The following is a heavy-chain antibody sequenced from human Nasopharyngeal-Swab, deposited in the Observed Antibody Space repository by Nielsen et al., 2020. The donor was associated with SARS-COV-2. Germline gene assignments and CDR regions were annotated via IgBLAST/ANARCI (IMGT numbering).Heavy chain of an antibody. J-gene: IGHJ4*02. D-gene: IGHD2-8*01. V-gene: IGHV3-9*01. Sequence: GGSLRLSYAASGFTFDDYAMHWVRQAPGKGLEWVSGISWNSGSIGYADSVKGRFTISRDNAKNSLYLQMNSLRAEDTALYYCAGVLSATYWGQGTLVTVSS. CDR1: GFTFDDYA. CDR3: AGVLSATY. CDR2: ISWNSGSI.